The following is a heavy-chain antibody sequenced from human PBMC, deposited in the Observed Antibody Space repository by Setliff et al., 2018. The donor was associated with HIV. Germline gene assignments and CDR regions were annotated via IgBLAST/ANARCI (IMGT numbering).Heavy chain of an antibody. CDR2: IFASGET. Sequence: PSETLSLTCTVSGASISSYCWNWIRQPPGKGLEWIGFIFASGETKYNPSLQSRVTISIDTSKNQFSLKLSSVTAADTAMYYCAREHCSGGSCNGFDIWGQGTMVTVS. D-gene: IGHD2-15*01. CDR1: GASISSYC. J-gene: IGHJ3*02. V-gene: IGHV4-4*09. CDR3: AREHCSGGSCNGFDI.